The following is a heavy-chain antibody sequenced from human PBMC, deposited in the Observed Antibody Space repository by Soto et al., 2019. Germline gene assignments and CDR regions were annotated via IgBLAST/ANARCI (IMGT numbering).Heavy chain of an antibody. J-gene: IGHJ3*02. CDR2: IYYSGST. Sequence: SETLSLTCTVSGGSISSGGYYWSWIRQHPGKGLEWIGYIYYSGSTYYNPSLKSRVTISVDTSKNQFSLKLSSVTAADTAVYYCARGAGGSYFPFDIWGQGTMVTVSS. D-gene: IGHD1-26*01. CDR1: GGSISSGGYY. V-gene: IGHV4-31*03. CDR3: ARGAGGSYFPFDI.